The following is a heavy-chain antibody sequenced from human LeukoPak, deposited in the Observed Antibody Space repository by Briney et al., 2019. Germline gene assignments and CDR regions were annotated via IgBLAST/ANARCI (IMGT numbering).Heavy chain of an antibody. V-gene: IGHV3-7*03. CDR2: IKQDGSEK. CDR3: AKRLAMTGTYHFDY. J-gene: IGHJ4*02. CDR1: GFTFSSYW. Sequence: GGSLRLSCAASGFTFSSYWMSWVRQAPGKGLEWVANIKQDGSEKYYVDSVKGRFTISRDNAKNSLYLQMNSLRAEDTAVYYCAKRLAMTGTYHFDYWGQGTLVTVSS. D-gene: IGHD6-19*01.